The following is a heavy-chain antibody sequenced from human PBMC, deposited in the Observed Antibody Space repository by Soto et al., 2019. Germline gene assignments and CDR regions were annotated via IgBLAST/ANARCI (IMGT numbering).Heavy chain of an antibody. CDR3: TRSIGSGGVIGGFDY. Sequence: QVQLVQSETEVTKPGSAVRVSCKASGGTVNTYAMNWVRQAPGQGLEWMGGLLPMFDRPRYAQKFQGRAKITVDEPTTPAYMELSSLRSDDTAVYYCTRSIGSGGVIGGFDYGGQGPLVTVSS. CDR1: GGTVNTYA. V-gene: IGHV1-69*01. D-gene: IGHD3-16*02. CDR2: LLPMFDRP. J-gene: IGHJ4*02.